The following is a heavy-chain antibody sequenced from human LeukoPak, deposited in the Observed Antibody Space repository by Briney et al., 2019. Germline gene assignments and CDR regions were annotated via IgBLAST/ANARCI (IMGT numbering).Heavy chain of an antibody. CDR3: ARDRYSYGLFDY. CDR1: GGSISSYY. Sequence: PSETLSLTCTVSGGSISSYYWNWVRQPPGKGMECIVYIYYSASTNYHPSLKTRVTISVDTSKNQFSLKLSSVTVADTAVYYCARDRYSYGLFDYWGQGTLVTVSS. D-gene: IGHD5-18*01. J-gene: IGHJ4*02. V-gene: IGHV4-59*01. CDR2: IYYSAST.